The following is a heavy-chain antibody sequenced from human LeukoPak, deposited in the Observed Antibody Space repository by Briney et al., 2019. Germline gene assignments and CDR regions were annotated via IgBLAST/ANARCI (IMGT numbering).Heavy chain of an antibody. J-gene: IGHJ4*02. D-gene: IGHD5-18*01. CDR1: GYTFTSYY. CDR3: ARDPVRDTAMVTGLDY. V-gene: IGHV1-46*01. Sequence: GGSLRLSCSASGYTFTSYYMHWVRQAPGQGLEWMGIINPSGGSTSYAQKFQGRVTMTRDTSTSTVYMELSSLRSEDTAVYYCARDPVRDTAMVTGLDYWGQGTLVTVSS. CDR2: INPSGGST.